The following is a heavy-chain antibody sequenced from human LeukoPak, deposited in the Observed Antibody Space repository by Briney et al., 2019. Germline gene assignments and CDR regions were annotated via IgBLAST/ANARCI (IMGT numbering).Heavy chain of an antibody. J-gene: IGHJ4*02. CDR2: IYYSGST. Sequence: PSETLSLTCTVSGGPISSYYWNWIRQPPGKGLEWIGHIYYSGSTTYNPSLKSRVTISVDTSKIQFSLKLSSVTAADTAVYYCARASYYYESGGYAYFFDYWGQGTLVTVSA. CDR3: ARASYYYESGGYAYFFDY. V-gene: IGHV4-59*01. D-gene: IGHD3-22*01. CDR1: GGPISSYY.